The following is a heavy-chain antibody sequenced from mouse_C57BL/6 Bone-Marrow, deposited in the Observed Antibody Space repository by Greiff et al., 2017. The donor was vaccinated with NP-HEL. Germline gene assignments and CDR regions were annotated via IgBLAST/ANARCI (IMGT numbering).Heavy chain of an antibody. CDR3: AREKYYSNYWYFDV. D-gene: IGHD2-5*01. CDR1: GYSITNGNHW. V-gene: IGHV3-4*01. Sequence: EVKLVESGPALVKPSQTVSLTCTVTGYSITNGNHWWNWIRQVSGSKLEWIGYISSSGSTDSNPSLKSRISITRDTSKNQLFLQWNSVTTEDIATYYCAREKYYSNYWYFDVWGTGTTVTVSS. J-gene: IGHJ1*03. CDR2: ISSSGST.